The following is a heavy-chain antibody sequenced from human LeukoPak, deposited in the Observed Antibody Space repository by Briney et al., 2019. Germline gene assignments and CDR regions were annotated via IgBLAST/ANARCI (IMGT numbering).Heavy chain of an antibody. CDR1: GFTFSSYA. J-gene: IGHJ5*02. Sequence: GGSLRLSCAASGFTFSSYAMSWVRQAPGKGLEWVSSISSSSSYIYYADSVKGRFTISRDNAKNSLYLQMNSLRAEDTAVYYCARGGYSSSWYRVVLWFDPWGQGTLVTVSS. CDR3: ARGGYSSSWYRVVLWFDP. V-gene: IGHV3-21*01. D-gene: IGHD6-13*01. CDR2: ISSSSSYI.